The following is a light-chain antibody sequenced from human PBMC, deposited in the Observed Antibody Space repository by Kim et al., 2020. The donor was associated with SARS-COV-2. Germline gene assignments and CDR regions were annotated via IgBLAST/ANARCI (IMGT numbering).Light chain of an antibody. J-gene: IGLJ2*01. CDR2: DVT. CDR3: SSYTSSSTVI. V-gene: IGLV2-14*04. Sequence: GEVIPLLCTGSSSDVGGYNHVSWYQQHPGKAPKLMIYDVTKRPSGVSDRFSGSKSGNTASLTISGLQAEDEAYYHCSSYTSSSTVIYGGGTKLTVL. CDR1: SSDVGGYNH.